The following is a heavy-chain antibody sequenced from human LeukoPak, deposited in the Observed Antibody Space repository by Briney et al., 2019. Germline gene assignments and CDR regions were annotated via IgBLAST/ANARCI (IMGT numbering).Heavy chain of an antibody. CDR1: GYTFTDYY. CDR2: INPNSGGT. J-gene: IGHJ1*01. Sequence: ASVKVSCKASGYTFTDYYFNWVRQAPGQGLEWMGWINPNSGGTHYAQSFQDRVTMTRDTSINTAYLQWSSLKASDTAMYYCARGRPEYFQHWGQGTLVTVSS. V-gene: IGHV1-2*02. CDR3: ARGRPEYFQH.